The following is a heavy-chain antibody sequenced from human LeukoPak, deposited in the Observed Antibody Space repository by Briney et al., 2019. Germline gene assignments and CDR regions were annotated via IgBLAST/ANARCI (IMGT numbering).Heavy chain of an antibody. D-gene: IGHD6-13*01. CDR1: GGSFSGYY. CDR2: INHSRST. CDR3: ARGLAAAEFYYYMDV. Sequence: SETLSLTCAVYGGSFSGYYWSWIRQPPGKGLEWMGEINHSRSTNYNPSFKSRVTISVDTSKNQFSLKLSSVTAADTAVYYCARGLAAAEFYYYMDVWGKGTTVTVSS. J-gene: IGHJ6*03. V-gene: IGHV4-34*01.